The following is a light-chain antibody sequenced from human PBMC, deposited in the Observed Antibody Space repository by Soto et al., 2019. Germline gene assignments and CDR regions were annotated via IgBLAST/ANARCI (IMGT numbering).Light chain of an antibody. Sequence: IQLTQSPSSLSASVGDRVTITCRASQDISSYLAWYQQKPGKAPKLLIYGASTLQSGVPSGFSDSGSGTDFTLTISSLQPEDFATYYCQQLNTYPLTFGGGTKVDNK. CDR2: GAS. J-gene: IGKJ4*01. CDR1: QDISSY. CDR3: QQLNTYPLT. V-gene: IGKV1-9*01.